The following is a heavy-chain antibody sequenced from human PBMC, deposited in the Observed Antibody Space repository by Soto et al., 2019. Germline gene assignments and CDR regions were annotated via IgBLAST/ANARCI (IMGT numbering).Heavy chain of an antibody. CDR2: IIPILGIA. Sequence: VQLVQSGAEVKKPGSSVKVSCKASGGTFSSYTISWVRQAPGQGLEWMGRIIPILGIANYAQKFQGRVTITADKSTSTAYMELSRLRSEDTAVYYCARADRNLRLGCWGQGTLVTVSS. CDR1: GGTFSSYT. CDR3: ARADRNLRLGC. V-gene: IGHV1-69*02. J-gene: IGHJ4*02. D-gene: IGHD2-2*03.